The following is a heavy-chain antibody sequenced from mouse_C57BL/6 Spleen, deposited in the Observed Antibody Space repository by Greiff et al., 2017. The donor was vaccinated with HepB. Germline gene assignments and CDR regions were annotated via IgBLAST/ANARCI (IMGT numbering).Heavy chain of an antibody. V-gene: IGHV1-19*01. D-gene: IGHD2-4*01. J-gene: IGHJ2*01. CDR2: INPYNGGT. Sequence: EVQLQQSGPVLVKPGASVKMSCKASGYTFTDYYMNWVKQSHGKSLEWIGVINPYNGGTSYNQKFKGKATLTVDKSSSTAYMELSSLTSEDSAVYYCARKGNDYGFDYWGQGTTLTVSS. CDR3: ARKGNDYGFDY. CDR1: GYTFTDYY.